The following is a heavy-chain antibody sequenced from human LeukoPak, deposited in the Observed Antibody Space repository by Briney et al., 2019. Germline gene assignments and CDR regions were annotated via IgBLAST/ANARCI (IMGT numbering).Heavy chain of an antibody. CDR1: GYTFTSYG. D-gene: IGHD4-17*01. J-gene: IGHJ4*02. CDR3: AREPRYGDYVSPPDY. V-gene: IGHV1-18*01. Sequence: GASVKVSCKASGYTFTSYGISWVRQAPGQGLEWMGWISAYNGNTNYAQKLQGRVTMTTDTSTSTAYMELRSLRSDDTAVYYCAREPRYGDYVSPPDYWGQGTLVTVSS. CDR2: ISAYNGNT.